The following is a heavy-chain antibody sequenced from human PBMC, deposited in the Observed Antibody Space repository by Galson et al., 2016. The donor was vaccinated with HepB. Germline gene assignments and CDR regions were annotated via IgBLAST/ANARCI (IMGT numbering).Heavy chain of an antibody. D-gene: IGHD6-13*01. V-gene: IGHV3-23*01. CDR3: AKSRTTTAVGTRVDY. J-gene: IGHJ4*02. CDR2: ISGSSTST. Sequence: SLRLSCAASGLTFINYAMSWVRQAPGKGLAWVAVISGSSTSTYYADSVKGRFTISRDNSKNTVYLQMESLRAEDTAVYYCAKSRTTTAVGTRVDYWGQGTLVTVSS. CDR1: GLTFINYA.